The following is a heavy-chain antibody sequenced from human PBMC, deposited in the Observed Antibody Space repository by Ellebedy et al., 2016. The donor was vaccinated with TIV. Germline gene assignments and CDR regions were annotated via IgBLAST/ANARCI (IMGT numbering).Heavy chain of an antibody. J-gene: IGHJ6*03. CDR2: INPSGGST. Sequence: AASVKVSCKATGYTFSSYYMHWVRQAPGQGLEWMGIINPSGGSTTYLQKFQGKVTLTRDTSTSTVYMEMNSLTSVETAVYYCARGTTVRAYMDVWGKGTTVTVSS. CDR1: GYTFSSYY. V-gene: IGHV1-46*01. D-gene: IGHD4-17*01. CDR3: ARGTTVRAYMDV.